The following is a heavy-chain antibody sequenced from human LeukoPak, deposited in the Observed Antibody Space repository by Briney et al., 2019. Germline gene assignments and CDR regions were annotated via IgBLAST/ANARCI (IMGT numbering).Heavy chain of an antibody. V-gene: IGHV4-34*01. CDR2: INHSGST. Sequence: SETLSLTCAVYGGSFSGYYWSWIRQPPGKGLEWIGEINHSGSTNYNPSLKSRVTISVDTSKNQFSLKLSSVTAADTAVYYCARSISSSWYFSFSAFDIWGQGTMVTVSS. CDR3: ARSISSSWYFSFSAFDI. CDR1: GGSFSGYY. J-gene: IGHJ3*02. D-gene: IGHD6-13*01.